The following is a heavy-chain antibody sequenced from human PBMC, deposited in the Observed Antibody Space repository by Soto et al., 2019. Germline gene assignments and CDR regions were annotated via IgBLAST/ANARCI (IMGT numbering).Heavy chain of an antibody. V-gene: IGHV4-61*01. CDR3: ARCSLVVVPAPGFDP. Sequence: SETLSLTCSVSGGSVSSASNYWSWIRQTPGKGLEWIGYIYYSGSTNYNPSLQSRVTISLDKSKNQFSLKLSSVSAADTALYYCARCSLVVVPAPGFDPWGGGTLVTVSS. CDR2: IYYSGST. CDR1: GGSVSSASNY. D-gene: IGHD2-2*01. J-gene: IGHJ5*02.